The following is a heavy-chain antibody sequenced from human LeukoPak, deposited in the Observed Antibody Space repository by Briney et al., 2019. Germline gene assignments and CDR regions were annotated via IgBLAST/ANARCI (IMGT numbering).Heavy chain of an antibody. CDR3: ARDGHYDILTGYFQD. V-gene: IGHV3-11*01. CDR1: GFTFTDYY. CDR2: ITNSGTTI. D-gene: IGHD3-9*01. J-gene: IGHJ1*01. Sequence: GGSLRLSCAASGFTFTDYYMSWNRQAPGKGPEWVSYITNSGTTIYYADSVKGRFTISRDNAKNSLYLQMNSLRAEDTAVYYCARDGHYDILTGYFQDWGQGTLVTVSS.